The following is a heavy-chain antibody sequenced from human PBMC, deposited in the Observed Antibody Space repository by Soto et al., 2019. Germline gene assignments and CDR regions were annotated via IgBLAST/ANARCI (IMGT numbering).Heavy chain of an antibody. J-gene: IGHJ3*02. V-gene: IGHV1-2*04. CDR2: INPNSGGT. CDR1: GYTFTGYY. Sequence: ASVKVSCKASGYTFTGYYMHWVRQAPGQGLEWMGWINPNSGGTNYAQKFQGWVTMTRDTSISTAYMELSRLRSDDTAVYYCARTYCSGGSCYSDDAFDIWGQGTMVTVSS. D-gene: IGHD2-15*01. CDR3: ARTYCSGGSCYSDDAFDI.